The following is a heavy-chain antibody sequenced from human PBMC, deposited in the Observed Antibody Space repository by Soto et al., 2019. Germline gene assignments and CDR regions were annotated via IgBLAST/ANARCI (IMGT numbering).Heavy chain of an antibody. Sequence: QVQLVESGGGVVQPGRSLRLSCEGSGFTSSSYVMHWVRQAPGKGLEWVALISFDGSKKNYADSVKGRFTISRDNSKNMMYLQMNSLRPEDTAVYYCASGVFYYYGSSGYSPDYWGQGTLVTVSS. CDR3: ASGVFYYYGSSGYSPDY. V-gene: IGHV3-30-3*01. CDR2: ISFDGSKK. D-gene: IGHD3-22*01. CDR1: GFTSSSYV. J-gene: IGHJ4*02.